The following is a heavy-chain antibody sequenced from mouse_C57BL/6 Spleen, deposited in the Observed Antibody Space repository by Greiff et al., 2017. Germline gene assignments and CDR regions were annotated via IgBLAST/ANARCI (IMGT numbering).Heavy chain of an antibody. V-gene: IGHV1-72*01. CDR3: ARGPATLVEAWFAY. CDR1: GYTFTSYW. Sequence: QVQLQQPGAELVKPGASVKLSCKASGYTFTSYWMHWVKQRPGRGLEWIGRIDPNSGGTKYNEKFKSKATLTVDKPSSTASMQLSSLTSEDSAVYYCARGPATLVEAWFAYWGQGTLVTVSA. CDR2: IDPNSGGT. D-gene: IGHD1-1*01. J-gene: IGHJ3*01.